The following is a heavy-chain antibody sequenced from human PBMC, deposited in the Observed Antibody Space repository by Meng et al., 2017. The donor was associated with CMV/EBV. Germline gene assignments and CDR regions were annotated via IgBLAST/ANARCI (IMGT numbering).Heavy chain of an antibody. CDR1: GFTVSSNY. CDR3: ARGQEGRYYYYGMDV. J-gene: IGHJ6*02. V-gene: IGHV3-53*01. CDR2: IYSGGST. Sequence: SCAASGFTVSSNYMSWVRQAPGKGLEWVSVIYSGGSTYYADSVKGRFTISRDNSKNTLYLQMNSLRAEDTAVYYCARGQEGRYYYYGMDVWGQGTTVTVSS.